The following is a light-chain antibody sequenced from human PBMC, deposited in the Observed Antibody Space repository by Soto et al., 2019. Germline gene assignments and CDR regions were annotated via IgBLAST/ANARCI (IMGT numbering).Light chain of an antibody. CDR3: QNYNSAPLS. V-gene: IGKV1-27*01. Sequence: DIQMTQSPASLAASVGDRVTITCRASQGISNRLAWYQQKPGKPPKLLIYVASALQSGVPSRFSGSGSGTDFNLSISSLQPEDAATYFCQNYNSAPLSFGGGTKLEIK. CDR2: VAS. CDR1: QGISNR. J-gene: IGKJ4*01.